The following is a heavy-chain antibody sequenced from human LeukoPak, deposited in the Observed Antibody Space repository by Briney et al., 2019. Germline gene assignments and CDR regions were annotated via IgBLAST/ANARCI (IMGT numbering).Heavy chain of an antibody. CDR2: FFSSGST. CDR3: ARGGVIRSGDYHFDF. D-gene: IGHD4-17*01. J-gene: IGHJ4*02. V-gene: IGHV4-59*13. CDR1: GDSISNYY. Sequence: SETLSLTCTVSGDSISNYYWSWIRQPPGGGLEWIGYFFSSGSTRYNPSLKTRVTISVDTSKNQLSLKMTSVSAADKALYYCARGGVIRSGDYHFDFWGQGTLVTVSS.